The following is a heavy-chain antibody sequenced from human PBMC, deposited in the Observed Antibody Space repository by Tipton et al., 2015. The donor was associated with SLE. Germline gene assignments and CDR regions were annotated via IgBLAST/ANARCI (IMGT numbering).Heavy chain of an antibody. V-gene: IGHV4-59*01. CDR1: GGSISSYY. CDR2: IYYSGST. Sequence: LRLSCTVSGGSISSYYWSWIRQPPGKGLEWIGYIYYSGSTNYNPSLKSRVTISVDTSKNQFSLKLSSVTAADTAVYYCARDRGIAAPPSYHFLYMALRGKGAPVPVSS. CDR3: ARDRGIAAPPSYHFLYMAL. D-gene: IGHD6-6*01. J-gene: IGHJ6*03.